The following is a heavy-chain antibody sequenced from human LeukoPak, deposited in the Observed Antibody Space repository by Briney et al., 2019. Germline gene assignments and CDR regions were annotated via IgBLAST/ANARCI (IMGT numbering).Heavy chain of an antibody. CDR2: IKQDGSEK. J-gene: IGHJ4*02. Sequence: ETLSLTCAVYGGSFSGYYWSWVRQAPGKGLEWVANIKQDGSEKHYVDSVKGRFTISRDHAKNSLYLQMNSLRAEDTAVYYCARARYCGDGSCYFDYWGQGTLVTVPS. CDR1: GGSFSGYY. CDR3: ARARYCGDGSCYFDY. V-gene: IGHV3-7*04. D-gene: IGHD2-15*01.